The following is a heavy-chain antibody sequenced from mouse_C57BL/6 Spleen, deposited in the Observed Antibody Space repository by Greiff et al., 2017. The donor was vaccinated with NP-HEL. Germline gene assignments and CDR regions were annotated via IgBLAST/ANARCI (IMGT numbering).Heavy chain of an antibody. J-gene: IGHJ4*01. CDR2: INPNNGGT. CDR3: ARMGYYGPYYAMDY. V-gene: IGHV1-26*01. Sequence: EVQLQQSGPELVKPGASVKISCKASGYTFTDYYMNWVKQSHGKSLEWIGDINPNNGGTSYNQKFKGKATLTVDKSSSTAYMELRSLTSEDSAVYYCARMGYYGPYYAMDYWGQRTSVTVSS. D-gene: IGHD1-1*01. CDR1: GYTFTDYY.